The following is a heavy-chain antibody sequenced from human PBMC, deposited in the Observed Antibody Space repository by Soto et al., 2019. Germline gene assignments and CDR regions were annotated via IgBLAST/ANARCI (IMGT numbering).Heavy chain of an antibody. CDR2: ISYDGSNK. V-gene: IGHV3-30*18. D-gene: IGHD4-17*01. CDR3: AKDYYGDSSCLDY. Sequence: GGSLRLSCAASGFTFSSYGMHWVRQAPGKGLEWVAVISYDGSNKYYADSVKGRFTISRDNSKNTLYLQMNSLRAEDTAVYYCAKDYYGDSSCLDYWGQGTLVTVSS. CDR1: GFTFSSYG. J-gene: IGHJ4*02.